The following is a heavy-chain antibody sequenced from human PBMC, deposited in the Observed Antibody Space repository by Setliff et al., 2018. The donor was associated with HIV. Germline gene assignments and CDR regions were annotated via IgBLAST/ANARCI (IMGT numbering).Heavy chain of an antibody. V-gene: IGHV4-4*07. CDR2: IYTRGNT. J-gene: IGHJ6*03. CDR1: GYSISSGYY. D-gene: IGHD2-21*02. CDR3: TRDLWGDDYYYNNMDV. Sequence: SETLSLTCGVSGYSISSGYYWGWIRQAAGKGLEWIGRIYTRGNTNYNTSLRSRVTMSVDTSKNPFSLKVTSVTAADTAVYYCTRDLWGDDYYYNNMDVWGKGTTVTVSS.